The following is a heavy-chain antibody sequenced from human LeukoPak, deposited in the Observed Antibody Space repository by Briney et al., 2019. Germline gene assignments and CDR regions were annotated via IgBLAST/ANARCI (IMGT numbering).Heavy chain of an antibody. Sequence: GGSLRLSCAASGFTFSSYGMHWVRQAPGKGLEWVAVISYDGSNKYYADSVKGRFTISRDNAKNSLYLQMNSLRAEDTAVYYCARDSSSQGWFDPWGQGTLVTVSS. CDR3: ARDSSSQGWFDP. D-gene: IGHD6-13*01. CDR1: GFTFSSYG. J-gene: IGHJ5*02. V-gene: IGHV3-30*03. CDR2: ISYDGSNK.